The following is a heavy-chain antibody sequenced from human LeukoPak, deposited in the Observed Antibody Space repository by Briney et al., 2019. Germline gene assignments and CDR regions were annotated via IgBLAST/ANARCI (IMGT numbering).Heavy chain of an antibody. J-gene: IGHJ3*02. CDR3: AGTTTVITLTAFDI. CDR1: GFTFSDYY. V-gene: IGHV3-53*01. CDR2: IYSAGIT. Sequence: PGGSLRLSCAASGFTFSDYYMSWVRQAPGKGLEWVSLIYSAGITYYADSVKGRFTISRDNSKNTLYFQMNSLRAEDTAVYYCAGTTTVITLTAFDIWGQGTMVTVSS. D-gene: IGHD4-17*01.